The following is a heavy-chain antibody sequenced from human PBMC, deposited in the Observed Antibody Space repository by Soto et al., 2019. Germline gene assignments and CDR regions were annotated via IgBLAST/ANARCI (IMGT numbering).Heavy chain of an antibody. J-gene: IGHJ4*02. D-gene: IGHD5-18*01. CDR2: INHSGST. Sequence: PSETLSLTCAVYGGSFSGYYWSLIRQPPGKGLEWIGEINHSGSTNYNPSLKSRVTISVDTSKNQFSLKLSSVTAADTAVYYCARGRGYSYGYFDYWGQGTLVTVS. CDR1: GGSFSGYY. V-gene: IGHV4-34*01. CDR3: ARGRGYSYGYFDY.